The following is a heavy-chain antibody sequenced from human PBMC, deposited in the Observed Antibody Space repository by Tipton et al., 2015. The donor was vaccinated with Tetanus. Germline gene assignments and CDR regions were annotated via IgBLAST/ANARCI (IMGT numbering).Heavy chain of an antibody. D-gene: IGHD4-17*01. V-gene: IGHV4-4*07. CDR2: IDTSGIT. J-gene: IGHJ4*02. CDR1: ADSFTNFY. CDR3: AGGFGAYWYFFEF. Sequence: LRLSCTVSADSFTNFYWTWILQPAGKGLEWIGRIDTSGITNYNPSLKSRVTMSVDTSKNQFFLKLSSVTAPAAAVYYCAGGFGAYWYFFEFWGQGPLVTVSS.